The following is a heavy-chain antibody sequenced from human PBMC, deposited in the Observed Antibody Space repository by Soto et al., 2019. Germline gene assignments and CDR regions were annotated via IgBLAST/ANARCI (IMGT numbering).Heavy chain of an antibody. CDR3: ARIMSRSGPFDY. CDR2: INPNSGAT. D-gene: IGHD3-16*01. J-gene: IGHJ4*02. V-gene: IGHV1-2*02. Sequence: QVQLVQSGAEVRKPGASVKVSCKASGSTFTGYYMHWVRQAHGQGLEWMGWINPNSGATNYAQRFQGRVTMTRDTSISTAYMELRRLRSDDTAVYYCARIMSRSGPFDYWGQGTLVSVSS. CDR1: GSTFTGYY.